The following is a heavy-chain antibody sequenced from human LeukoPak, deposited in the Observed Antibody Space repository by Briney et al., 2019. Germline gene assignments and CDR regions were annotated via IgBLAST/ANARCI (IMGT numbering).Heavy chain of an antibody. D-gene: IGHD1-14*01. Sequence: GGSLRLSCSASGFPFSTLGMHWVRRAPGKGLEHVSTIGSDGDGTYYADSVKDRFIISRDNSKNAVYLQMSSLRPEDTAVYYCVSPVFINFWGQGTLVTVSS. CDR3: VSPVFINF. J-gene: IGHJ4*01. V-gene: IGHV3-64D*06. CDR2: IGSDGDGT. CDR1: GFPFSTLG.